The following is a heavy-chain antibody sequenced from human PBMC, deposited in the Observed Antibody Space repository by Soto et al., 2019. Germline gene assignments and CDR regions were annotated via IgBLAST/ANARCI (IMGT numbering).Heavy chain of an antibody. CDR1: GFTFSSYG. V-gene: IGHV3-30*03. J-gene: IGHJ5*02. CDR2: ISYDGSNK. D-gene: IGHD2-2*01. CDR3: ARPRGYCSSTSCSGWFDP. Sequence: PGGSLRLSCAASGFTFSSYGMHWVRQAPGKGLEWVAVISYDGSNKYYADSVKGQVTISADKSISTAYLQWSSLKASDTAMYYCARPRGYCSSTSCSGWFDPWGQGTLVTVSS.